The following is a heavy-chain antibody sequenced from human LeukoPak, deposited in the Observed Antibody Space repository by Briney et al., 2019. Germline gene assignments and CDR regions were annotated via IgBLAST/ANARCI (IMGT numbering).Heavy chain of an antibody. J-gene: IGHJ4*02. D-gene: IGHD3-3*01. CDR1: GGSISSSSYY. Sequence: SETLSLTCTVSGGSISSSSYYWGWIRQPPGKGLEWIGSIYYSGSTYYNPSLKSRVTISVDTSKNQFSLKLSSVTAADTAVYYCASSLTYYDFWSGYGQSAHGQVWFDYWGQGTLVTVSS. CDR3: ASSLTYYDFWSGYGQSAHGQVWFDY. CDR2: IYYSGST. V-gene: IGHV4-39*01.